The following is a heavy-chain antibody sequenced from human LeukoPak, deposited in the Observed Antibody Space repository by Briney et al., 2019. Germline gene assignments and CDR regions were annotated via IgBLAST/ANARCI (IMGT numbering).Heavy chain of an antibody. D-gene: IGHD6-19*01. CDR1: EYPFSRSV. J-gene: IGHJ3*01. Sequence: GASVKVSCKASEYPFSRSVIHWVRQAPGQRLEWMGWINAGNGDTEYSQNFQGRVTIIRDTSASTAYMELSSLRSEDTSVYYCATISRGIAVDHDAFDVWGQGTMVTVSS. V-gene: IGHV1-3*01. CDR2: INAGNGDT. CDR3: ATISRGIAVDHDAFDV.